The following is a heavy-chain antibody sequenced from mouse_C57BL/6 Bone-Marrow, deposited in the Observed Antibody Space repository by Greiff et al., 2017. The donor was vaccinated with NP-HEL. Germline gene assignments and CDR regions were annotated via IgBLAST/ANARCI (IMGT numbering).Heavy chain of an antibody. V-gene: IGHV5-4*01. Sequence: EVKLVESGGGLVKPGGSLKLSCAASGFTFSSYAMSWVRQTPEKRLEWVATISDGGSYTYYPDNVKGRFTISRDNAKNNLYLQMSHLKSEDTAMYYCAREGTLLLQGYFDVWGTGTTVTVSS. CDR2: ISDGGSYT. CDR3: AREGTLLLQGYFDV. D-gene: IGHD1-1*01. J-gene: IGHJ1*03. CDR1: GFTFSSYA.